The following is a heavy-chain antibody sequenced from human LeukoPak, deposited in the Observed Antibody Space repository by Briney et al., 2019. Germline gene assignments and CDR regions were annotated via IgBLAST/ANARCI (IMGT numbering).Heavy chain of an antibody. J-gene: IGHJ5*02. Sequence: GRSLRLSCAASGFTFDDYAMHWVQQAPGKGLEWVSGISWNCGSIGYADSVKGRFTISRDNAKNSLYLQMNSLRAEDTALYYCAKDSGSYYSWFDPWGQGTLVTVSS. V-gene: IGHV3-9*01. CDR1: GFTFDDYA. CDR3: AKDSGSYYSWFDP. CDR2: ISWNCGSI. D-gene: IGHD1-26*01.